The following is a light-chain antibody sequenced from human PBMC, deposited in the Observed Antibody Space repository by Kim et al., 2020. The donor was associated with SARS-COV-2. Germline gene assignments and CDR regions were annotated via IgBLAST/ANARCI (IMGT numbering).Light chain of an antibody. V-gene: IGKV1-9*01. J-gene: IGKJ2*01. CDR2: AAS. CDR1: QGISSY. Sequence: SASVGDRVTITCRASQGISSYLAWYQLKPGKAPKLLIYAASTLQSGVPSRSSGSGSGTDFTLTISSLQPEDFATYYCQQLNSYPYTFGQGTKLEIK. CDR3: QQLNSYPYT.